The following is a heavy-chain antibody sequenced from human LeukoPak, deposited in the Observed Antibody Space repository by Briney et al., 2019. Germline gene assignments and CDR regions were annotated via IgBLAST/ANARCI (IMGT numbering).Heavy chain of an antibody. V-gene: IGHV1-69*06. CDR2: IIPIFGTA. Sequence: SVKVSCKASGGTFSSYAISWVRQAPGQGLEWMGGIIPIFGTANYAQKFQGRVTITADKSTSTAYMELSSLRSDDTAVYYCARRWDDGSYYLGSWYYFDYWGQGTLVTVSS. D-gene: IGHD1-26*01. CDR1: GGTFSSYA. J-gene: IGHJ4*02. CDR3: ARRWDDGSYYLGSWYYFDY.